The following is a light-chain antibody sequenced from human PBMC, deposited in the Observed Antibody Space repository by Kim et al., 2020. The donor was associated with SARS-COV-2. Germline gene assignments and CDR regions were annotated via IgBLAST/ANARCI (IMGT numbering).Light chain of an antibody. CDR2: SDS. J-gene: IGLJ3*02. Sequence: SVALGQTARITCGGNNIGSKNVHWYQQKPGQAPVLVIYSDSNRPSGIPERFSGSNSGNTATLTISRAQAGDEADYYCQVWDSSTWVFGGGTQLTVL. V-gene: IGLV3-9*01. CDR3: QVWDSSTWV. CDR1: NIGSKN.